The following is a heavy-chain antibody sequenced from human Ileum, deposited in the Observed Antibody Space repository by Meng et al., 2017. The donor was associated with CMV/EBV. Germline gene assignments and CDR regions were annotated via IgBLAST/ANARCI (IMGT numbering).Heavy chain of an antibody. CDR2: INAGGST. J-gene: IGHJ4*02. V-gene: IGHV4-4*07. CDR1: GGSISTYY. D-gene: IGHD4-17*01. Sequence: GRLQESGPGLVKPSETLALTCAVSGGSISTYYWTWVRQPAGKGLEWIGRINAGGSTNDNPSLRSRVTMSVDTSKNQFSLKVTSVTAADTAVYYCAREENTVNQFEYWGQGTLVTVSS. CDR3: AREENTVNQFEY.